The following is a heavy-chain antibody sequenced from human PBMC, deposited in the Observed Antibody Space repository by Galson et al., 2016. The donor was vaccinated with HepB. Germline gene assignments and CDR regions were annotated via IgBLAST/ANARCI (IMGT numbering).Heavy chain of an antibody. CDR1: GFTVSSNY. CDR2: IHSGCTT. D-gene: IGHD2-2*01. CDR3: ARGRTTSCTSAFDI. Sequence: SLRLSCAASGFTVSSNYMSWVRQAPGKGLEWVSIIHSGCTTYYADSVKGRFTISKDKSKNTLYLQMNSLRAEDTAVYYCARGRTTSCTSAFDIWGQGTMVTVSS. J-gene: IGHJ3*02. V-gene: IGHV3-53*01.